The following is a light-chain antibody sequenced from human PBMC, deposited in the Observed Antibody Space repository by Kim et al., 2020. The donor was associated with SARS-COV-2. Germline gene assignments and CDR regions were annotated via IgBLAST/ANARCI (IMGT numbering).Light chain of an antibody. V-gene: IGKV3-11*01. Sequence: LSPGDRATLSCRASQSVSSYLAWYQQKPGQAPRLRIYDASNRATGIPARFSGSGSGTDFTLTISSLEPEDFAVYYCQQRSNWPLTFGGGTKVDIK. CDR1: QSVSSY. CDR3: QQRSNWPLT. J-gene: IGKJ4*01. CDR2: DAS.